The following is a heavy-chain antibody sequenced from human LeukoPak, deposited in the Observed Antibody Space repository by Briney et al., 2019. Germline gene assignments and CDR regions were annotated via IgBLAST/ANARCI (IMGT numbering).Heavy chain of an antibody. V-gene: IGHV1-18*01. Sequence: ASVKVSCKASGYTFTNYGISWVRQAPGQGLEWMGWISAYNGYANYAQNLQGRVTMTTDTSTSTAYMELRSLRSDDTAVYYCARDPDYYGSGSSEHFDYWGQGTLVTVSS. CDR1: GYTFTNYG. D-gene: IGHD3-10*01. CDR2: ISAYNGYA. CDR3: ARDPDYYGSGSSEHFDY. J-gene: IGHJ4*02.